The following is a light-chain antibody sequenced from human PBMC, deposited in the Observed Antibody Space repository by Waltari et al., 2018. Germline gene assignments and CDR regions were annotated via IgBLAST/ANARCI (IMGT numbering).Light chain of an antibody. Sequence: SYELTQPSSVSVSPGQTARITCSGDVLGKTFLRWFQQKPGQAPVLLIVRDSERPSGIPERFSGSSSGTTVTLTISGAQVEDEADYYCFTVDDNSLRLFGGGTKLTVL. CDR2: RDS. V-gene: IGLV3-27*01. CDR3: FTVDDNSLRL. J-gene: IGLJ2*01. CDR1: VLGKTF.